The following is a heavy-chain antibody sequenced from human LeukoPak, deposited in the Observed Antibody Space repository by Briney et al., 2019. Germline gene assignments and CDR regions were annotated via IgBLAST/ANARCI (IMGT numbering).Heavy chain of an antibody. J-gene: IGHJ5*02. V-gene: IGHV3-74*01. CDR2: INSDGRRV. D-gene: IGHD3-10*01. CDR3: SRDLPRTSGP. CDR1: GFTFSSYS. Sequence: GGSLRLSCAASGFTFSSYSMNWLRQAPGKGLAWVSHINSDGRRVNYADAVMGRFTISRDNANNMLYLQMNSLRPEDTAIYYCSRDLPRTSGPWGQGTLVTVSS.